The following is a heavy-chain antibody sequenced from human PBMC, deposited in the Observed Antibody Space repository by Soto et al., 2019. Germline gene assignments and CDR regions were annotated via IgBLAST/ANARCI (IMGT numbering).Heavy chain of an antibody. V-gene: IGHV3-21*01. Sequence: GGSLRLSCAASGFTFSSYSMNWVRQAPGKGLEWVSSISSSSSYIYYADSVKGRFTISRDNAKNSLYLQMNSLRAEDTAVYYCARDLGAKCGTSCPIVGNWFDPWGQGTLVTVSS. CDR2: ISSSSSYI. CDR1: GFTFSSYS. J-gene: IGHJ5*02. CDR3: ARDLGAKCGTSCPIVGNWFDP. D-gene: IGHD2-2*01.